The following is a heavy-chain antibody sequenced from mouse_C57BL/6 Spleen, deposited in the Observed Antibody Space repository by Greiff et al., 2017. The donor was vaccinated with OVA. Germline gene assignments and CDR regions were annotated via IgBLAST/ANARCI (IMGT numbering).Heavy chain of an antibody. D-gene: IGHD1-1*01. CDR3: ARRPYYYGSSYDYFDY. CDR2: ISSGSSTI. V-gene: IGHV5-17*01. Sequence: EVHLVESGGGLVKPGGSLKLSCAASGFTFSDYGMHWVRQAPEKGLEWVAYISSGSSTIYYADTVKGRFTISRDNAKNTLFLQMTSLRSEDTAMYYCARRPYYYGSSYDYFDYWGQGTTLTVSS. CDR1: GFTFSDYG. J-gene: IGHJ2*01.